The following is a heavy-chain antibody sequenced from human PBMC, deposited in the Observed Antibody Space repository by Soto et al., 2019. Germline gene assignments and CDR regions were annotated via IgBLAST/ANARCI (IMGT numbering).Heavy chain of an antibody. V-gene: IGHV3-23*01. CDR1: LERQNSA. Sequence: GRTLRLSCAANLERQNSAMSWVRQARGRGLEWLATISASGATTLYADSLKGRFTISRDLSTSTVFLEMDSLRIEDTATYYCAKTAAIVSIGVSPRSFETCGQGPVGTVS. CDR2: ISASGATT. D-gene: IGHD2-21*01. J-gene: IGHJ5*02. CDR3: AKTAAIVSIGVSPRSFET.